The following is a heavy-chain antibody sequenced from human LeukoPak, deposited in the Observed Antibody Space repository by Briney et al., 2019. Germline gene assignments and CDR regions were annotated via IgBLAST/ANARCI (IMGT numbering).Heavy chain of an antibody. CDR2: IYYSGNT. V-gene: IGHV4-39*01. CDR1: GVSISSSNSY. D-gene: IGHD2-15*01. Sequence: SETLSLTCTVSGVSISSSNSYWGWIRQPPGKGLEWIGSIYYSGNTYYNASLKSQVSISIDTSKNQFSLRLTSVTAADTAVYYCARTSEGYCRGGSCWDYYYYMDVWGKGTTVTVSS. CDR3: ARTSEGYCRGGSCWDYYYYMDV. J-gene: IGHJ6*03.